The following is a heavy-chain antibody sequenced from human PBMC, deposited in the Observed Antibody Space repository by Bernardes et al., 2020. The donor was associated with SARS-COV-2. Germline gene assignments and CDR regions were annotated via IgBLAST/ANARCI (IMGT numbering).Heavy chain of an antibody. J-gene: IGHJ5*02. CDR3: AREDYELDL. V-gene: IGHV3-23*01. Sequence: GGSLRLSCADSGFTFSGYAMTWVRRAPGKGLEWVSAISGSGSATYYTDSVKGRFTISRDNSKNTLFLQMNSLRAEDTALYFCAREDYELDLWGQGTLVTGSS. D-gene: IGHD4-17*01. CDR2: ISGSGSAT. CDR1: GFTFSGYA.